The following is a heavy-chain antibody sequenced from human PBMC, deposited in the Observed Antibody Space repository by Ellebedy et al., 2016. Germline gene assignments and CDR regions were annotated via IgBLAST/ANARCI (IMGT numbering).Heavy chain of an antibody. CDR1: GDSISSYY. J-gene: IGHJ5*02. Sequence: SETLSLTCTVSGDSISSYYWSWIRQPPGKGLEWIGYIYYSGSTNCNPSLKSRVTMSVDTSKNQVSLKLSSVTPADTAVYYCAAGQVSGYSSGWYIATGWFDPWGQGTLVTVSS. CDR2: IYYSGST. V-gene: IGHV4-59*01. CDR3: AAGQVSGYSSGWYIATGWFDP. D-gene: IGHD6-19*01.